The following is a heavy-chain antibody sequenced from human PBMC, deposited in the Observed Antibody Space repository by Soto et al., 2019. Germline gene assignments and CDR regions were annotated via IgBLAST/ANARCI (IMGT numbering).Heavy chain of an antibody. CDR1: GFTFSDYY. V-gene: IGHV3-11*01. CDR3: ARFSPQYSYALNLFDP. CDR2: ISSSGSAI. Sequence: GGSLRLACAASGFTFSDYYMSWIRQAPGKGLEWLSYISSSGSAIYYADSVKGRFTISRDNAKNSLYLQMNSLRAEDTAVYYCARFSPQYSYALNLFDPWGQRSLDTGSS. J-gene: IGHJ5*02. D-gene: IGHD5-18*01.